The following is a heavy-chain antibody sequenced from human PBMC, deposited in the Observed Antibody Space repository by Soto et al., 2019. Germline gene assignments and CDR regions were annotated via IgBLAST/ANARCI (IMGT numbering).Heavy chain of an antibody. CDR3: AAAGGAVAGILGNYYYYYGMDV. CDR2: IVVGSGNT. J-gene: IGHJ6*02. D-gene: IGHD6-19*01. CDR1: GVTFTSSA. V-gene: IGHV1-58*02. Sequence: SVKVSCKASGVTFTSSAMQWVRQARGQRLEWIGWIVVGSGNTNYAQKFQERVTITRDMSTSTAYMELSSLRSEDTAVYYCAAAGGAVAGILGNYYYYYGMDVWGQGTTVTVSS.